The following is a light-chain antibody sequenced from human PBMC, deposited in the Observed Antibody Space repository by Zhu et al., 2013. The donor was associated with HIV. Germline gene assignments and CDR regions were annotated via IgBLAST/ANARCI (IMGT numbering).Light chain of an antibody. Sequence: DIVMTQSPDSLAVSLGERATIDCRSSQSVLYSSNNKNYLAWYQQKPGQPPKLLIYWASTRESGVPDRFSGSGSGTDFTLTISSLQTEDVAVYYCQQYFIAPLTFGPGTTVDI. CDR1: QSVLYSSNNKNY. V-gene: IGKV4-1*01. CDR2: WAS. J-gene: IGKJ3*01. CDR3: QQYFIAPLT.